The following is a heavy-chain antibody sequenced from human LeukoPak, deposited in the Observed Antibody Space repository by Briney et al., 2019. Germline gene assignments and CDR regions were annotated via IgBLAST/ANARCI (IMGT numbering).Heavy chain of an antibody. V-gene: IGHV4-38-2*01. CDR3: ARRVSGYYLYFDY. D-gene: IGHD3-22*01. J-gene: IGHJ4*02. CDR2: IYHSGST. CDR1: GYSISSGYY. Sequence: SETLSLTCAVSGYSISSGYYWGWIRQPPGKGLEWIGSIYHSGSTYYNPSLKGRVTISVDTFKNQFSLKLSSVTAADTAVYYCARRVSGYYLYFDYWGQGTLVTVSS.